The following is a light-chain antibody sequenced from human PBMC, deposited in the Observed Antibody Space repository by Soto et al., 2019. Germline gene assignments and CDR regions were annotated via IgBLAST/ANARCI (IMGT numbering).Light chain of an antibody. CDR2: DAS. Sequence: EIVLTQSPGTLSLSPGERATLSCRASQSVSSYLAWYQQRPGQAPRLLIYDASNRATGVPARFSGSGSGTDFNLTISRLEPEDFAVYFCYQCDSSPWTFGQGTKVDIK. V-gene: IGKV3-20*01. J-gene: IGKJ1*01. CDR1: QSVSSY. CDR3: YQCDSSPWT.